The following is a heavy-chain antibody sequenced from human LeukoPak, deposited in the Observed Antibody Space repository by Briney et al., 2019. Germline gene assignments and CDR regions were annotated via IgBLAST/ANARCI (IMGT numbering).Heavy chain of an antibody. CDR3: ATEAYYDSSGPHFDY. CDR2: IYRTGNT. Sequence: SETLSLTCAVSGGSIRSSNWWSWVRQPPGKGLEWIGEIYRTGNTNYNPSLKSRVTISVDKSKNQFSLKLSSVTAADTAVYYCATEAYYDSSGPHFDYWGQGTLVTVSS. CDR1: GGSIRSSNW. D-gene: IGHD3-22*01. V-gene: IGHV4-4*02. J-gene: IGHJ4*02.